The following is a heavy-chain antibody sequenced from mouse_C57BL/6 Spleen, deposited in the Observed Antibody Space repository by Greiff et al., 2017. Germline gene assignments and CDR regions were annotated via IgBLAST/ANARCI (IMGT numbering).Heavy chain of an antibody. D-gene: IGHD2-5*01. CDR2: IDPSDSYT. Sequence: QVQLQQPGAELVMPGASVKLSCKASGYTFPCYWMHWVQQRPGQGLELIGAIDPSDSYTNYNQKFKGKSTLTVDKSSSTAYMQLSSLTSEDAAVYYCARRSGYSNFLYYYAMDYWGQGTSVTVSS. J-gene: IGHJ4*01. CDR3: ARRSGYSNFLYYYAMDY. CDR1: GYTFPCYW. V-gene: IGHV1-69*01.